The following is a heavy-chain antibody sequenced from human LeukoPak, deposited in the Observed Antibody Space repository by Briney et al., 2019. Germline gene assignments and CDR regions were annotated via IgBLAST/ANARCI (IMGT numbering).Heavy chain of an antibody. CDR3: AKDLADDSSGYYYSGGWYFDY. CDR1: GFTSSSYA. D-gene: IGHD3-22*01. CDR2: ISGRGGST. V-gene: IGHV3-23*01. J-gene: IGHJ4*02. Sequence: PGGSLRLSCAASGFTSSSYAMSCVRQAPGKRLERVSAISGRGGSTSYADSVKGRFTISRDNSKNTLYLQMNSLRAEDTAVYYCAKDLADDSSGYYYSGGWYFDYWAREPWSPSPQ.